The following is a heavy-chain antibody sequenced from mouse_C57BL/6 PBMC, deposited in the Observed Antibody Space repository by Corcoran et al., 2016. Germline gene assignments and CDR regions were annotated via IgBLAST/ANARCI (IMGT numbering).Heavy chain of an antibody. V-gene: IGHV1-80*01. CDR1: GYAFSSYW. J-gene: IGHJ2*01. D-gene: IGHD2-1*01. CDR2: IYPGDGDT. CDR3: ARVGGNWDY. Sequence: QVQLQQSGAELVKPGASVKISCKASGYAFSSYWMTWVQQRPGTGLEWIGQIYPGDGDTNYNGKFKGKATLTADKSSSTAYMQLSSLTSEDSAVYFCARVGGNWDYWGQGTTLTVSS.